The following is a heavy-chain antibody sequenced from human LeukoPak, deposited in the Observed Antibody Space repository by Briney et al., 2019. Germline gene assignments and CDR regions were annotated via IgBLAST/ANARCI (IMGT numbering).Heavy chain of an antibody. J-gene: IGHJ4*02. D-gene: IGHD5-18*01. V-gene: IGHV4-59*12. CDR3: ARETWQQWLLMEFDY. CDR1: GGSISSYY. CDR2: IYYSGST. Sequence: SETLSLTCTVSGGSISSYYWSWIRQPPGKGLEWIGYIYYSGSTNYNPSLKSRVTISVDTSKNQFSLKLSSVTAADTAVYYCARETWQQWLLMEFDYWGQGTLVTVSS.